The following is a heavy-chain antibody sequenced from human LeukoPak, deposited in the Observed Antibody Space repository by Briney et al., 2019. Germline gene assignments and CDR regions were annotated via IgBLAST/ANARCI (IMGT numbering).Heavy chain of an antibody. CDR3: ARDQGGGNCDF. Sequence: ASVKVSCKASGYTXATYGFSWVRQAPGQGLEWMGWISAYNGHRTYAQNFQGRVSMTTDSSTNTAYMELRSLRPDDTAVYYCARDQGGGNCDFWGQGSLVTVSS. V-gene: IGHV1-18*01. CDR1: GYTXATYG. J-gene: IGHJ4*02. D-gene: IGHD2-21*01. CDR2: ISAYNGHR.